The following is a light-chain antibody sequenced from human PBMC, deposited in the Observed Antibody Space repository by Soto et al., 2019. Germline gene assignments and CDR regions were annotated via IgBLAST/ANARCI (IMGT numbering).Light chain of an antibody. Sequence: ENVLTQSPGTLSLSPGERATLSRRASQSVTSSYLAWYQQKPGQAPRLLIYSASSRATGVPDRFSGSGSATDFTLTISRVEPEDFAVYYCQQYGSSRNTFGQGTKV. CDR2: SAS. CDR1: QSVTSSY. V-gene: IGKV3-20*01. CDR3: QQYGSSRNT. J-gene: IGKJ2*01.